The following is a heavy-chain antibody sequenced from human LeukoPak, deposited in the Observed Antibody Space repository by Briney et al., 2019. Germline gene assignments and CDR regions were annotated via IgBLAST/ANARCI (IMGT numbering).Heavy chain of an antibody. CDR2: VSYDGGSE. J-gene: IGHJ4*02. V-gene: IGHV3-30*09. CDR1: RFTFTTFSDYV. CDR3: ASNFYDVGGYYHRTPVQY. D-gene: IGHD3-22*01. Sequence: GKSLRLSCAASRFTFTTFSDYVMHWARQASGKGLEWVAAVSYDGGSEYYADSVKGRFAVSRDNSKNTLYLQMRSLRPEDTAVYYCASNFYDVGGYYHRTPVQYWGQGTPVTVSS.